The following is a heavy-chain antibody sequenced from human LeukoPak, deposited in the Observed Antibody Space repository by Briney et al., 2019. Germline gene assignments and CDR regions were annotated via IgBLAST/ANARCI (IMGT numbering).Heavy chain of an antibody. CDR1: GLTFSSCF. Sequence: GGSLRLSCAASGLTFSSCFMTWVRQAPGKGLEWVANIKPDGSEKYYMGSVKGRFTISRDNAKNSLYLQMNSLRAEDTAVYYCASGGYNWNRLDYWGQGTLVTVSS. D-gene: IGHD1-20*01. J-gene: IGHJ4*02. CDR2: IKPDGSEK. CDR3: ASGGYNWNRLDY. V-gene: IGHV3-7*01.